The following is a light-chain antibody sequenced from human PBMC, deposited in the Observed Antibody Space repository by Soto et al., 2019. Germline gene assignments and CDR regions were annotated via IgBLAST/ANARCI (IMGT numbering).Light chain of an antibody. CDR3: QQRAGWPRT. CDR2: DTF. V-gene: IGKV3-11*01. J-gene: IGKJ1*01. CDR1: QSVSNY. Sequence: EIVLTQSPATLSLSPGERATLSCRASQSVSNYLTWYQQKPGQAPRLLVYDTFNRANGVPARFTGSGSDTDFTLTISSLEPEDFAVYYCQQRAGWPRTFGQGPKVDIK.